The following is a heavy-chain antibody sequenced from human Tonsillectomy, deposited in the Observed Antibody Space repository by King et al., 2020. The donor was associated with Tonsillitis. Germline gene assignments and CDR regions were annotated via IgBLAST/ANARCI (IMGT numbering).Heavy chain of an antibody. CDR3: ARGGKLGQYYFDY. Sequence: VKLVESGGGLVQPGGSLRLSCAASGFTLSTYAMSWVRQAPGKGLEWVSALSAIGGSPYYADSVRGRFTISRDNSKNTLYLQINSLRAEDTAIYYCARGGKLGQYYFDYWGQGTLVTVSS. CDR2: LSAIGGSP. V-gene: IGHV3-23*04. J-gene: IGHJ4*02. D-gene: IGHD1/OR15-1a*01. CDR1: GFTLSTYA.